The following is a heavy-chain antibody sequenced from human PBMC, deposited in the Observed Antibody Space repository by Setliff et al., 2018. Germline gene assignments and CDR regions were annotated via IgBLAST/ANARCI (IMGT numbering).Heavy chain of an antibody. J-gene: IGHJ4*02. D-gene: IGHD6-19*01. V-gene: IGHV1-18*01. CDR2: ISVYNGKT. Sequence: GASVKVSCKASGGTFSSYAISWVRQAPGQGLEWMGGISVYNGKTNYAQKLQGRVTMTTDTSTSTAYMELRSLRSDDTAVYYCARVTIAVAGYFDFWGQGTLVTVSS. CDR3: ARVTIAVAGYFDF. CDR1: GGTFSSYA.